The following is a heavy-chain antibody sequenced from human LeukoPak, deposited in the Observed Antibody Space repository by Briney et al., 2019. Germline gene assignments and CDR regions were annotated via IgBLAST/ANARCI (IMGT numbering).Heavy chain of an antibody. V-gene: IGHV5-10-1*01. Sequence: GESLKISCKGSGYSFTSYWISWVRQMPGKGLEWMGKVDPRDSYTNYSPSFQGHVTISADNSISTAYLQWSSLKASDTAMYYCAAQASYYASFYYWGQGTLVTVSS. CDR1: GYSFTSYW. J-gene: IGHJ4*02. CDR2: VDPRDSYT. D-gene: IGHD3-10*01. CDR3: AAQASYYASFYY.